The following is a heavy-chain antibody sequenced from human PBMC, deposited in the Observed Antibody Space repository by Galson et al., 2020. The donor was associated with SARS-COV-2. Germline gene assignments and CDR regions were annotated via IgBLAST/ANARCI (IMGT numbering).Heavy chain of an antibody. CDR2: IHSTEST. V-gene: IGHV4-61*02. Sequence: SETLSLTCTVSGGSISSGSYYWSWIRPPAGQELDWIGRIHSTESTNYNPSLKSRVTISVDTSTNQFSLRLSSVAAADTAVYDCARRHDSSGNALDIWGQGTMVTVSS. J-gene: IGHJ3*02. D-gene: IGHD3-22*01. CDR1: GGSISSGSYY. CDR3: ARRHDSSGNALDI.